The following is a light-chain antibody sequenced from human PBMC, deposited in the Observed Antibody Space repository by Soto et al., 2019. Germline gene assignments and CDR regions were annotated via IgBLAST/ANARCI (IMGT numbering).Light chain of an antibody. CDR2: QAS. V-gene: IGKV1-5*03. J-gene: IGKJ1*01. CDR3: QQYNAYSPA. CDR1: ESVSRW. Sequence: DIQMTHSPSTLSASVGDRVTITSRASESVSRWLAWDQQTPGRTPKLLIYQASTLETGVPSRFSGSGSGTEFTLTISSLQPDDFATDYCQQYNAYSPAFGQGTKVEIK.